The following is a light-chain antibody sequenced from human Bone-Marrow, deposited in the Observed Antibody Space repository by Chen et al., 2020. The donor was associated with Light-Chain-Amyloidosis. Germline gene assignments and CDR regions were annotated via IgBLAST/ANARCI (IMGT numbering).Light chain of an antibody. CDR1: RSNIGINH. Sequence: SVLTQPPSASGTPGQRITISCPGSRSNIGINHVYWYQQLPGTAPKLFMYKSDQRPSGVPDRFAGSKSGGSASLAISGLRSEDEADYYCAAWDDRLNGWVFGGGTKLTVL. CDR2: KSD. J-gene: IGLJ3*02. CDR3: AAWDDRLNGWV. V-gene: IGLV1-47*01.